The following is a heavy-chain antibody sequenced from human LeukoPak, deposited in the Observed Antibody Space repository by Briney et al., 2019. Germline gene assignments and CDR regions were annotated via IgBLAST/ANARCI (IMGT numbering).Heavy chain of an antibody. V-gene: IGHV4-59*05. J-gene: IGHJ4*02. CDR2: IYYSGST. CDR3: ARSFDGLVDY. Sequence: SETLSLTCTVSGGSISSYYWSWIRQPPGKGLEWIASIYYSGSTYYNPSLKSRVTISVDTSKNQFSLSLSSVTAADTAVYYCARSFDGLVDYWGQGTLVSASS. D-gene: IGHD3-16*01. CDR1: GGSISSYY.